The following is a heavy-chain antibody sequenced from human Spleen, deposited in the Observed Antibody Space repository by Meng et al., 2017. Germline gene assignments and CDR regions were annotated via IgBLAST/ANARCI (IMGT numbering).Heavy chain of an antibody. CDR2: INWNGETI. D-gene: IGHD4-17*01. Sequence: GGSLRLSCAASGFKVDDYGMSWVRQVPGKGLEWVSGINWNGETIGYADSVQGRFTLSRDNTQNSLFLQMNSLAAEDPAFYYCARVGLLGDFDHWGPGTLVTVSS. V-gene: IGHV3-20*04. CDR1: GFKVDDYG. J-gene: IGHJ4*01. CDR3: ARVGLLGDFDH.